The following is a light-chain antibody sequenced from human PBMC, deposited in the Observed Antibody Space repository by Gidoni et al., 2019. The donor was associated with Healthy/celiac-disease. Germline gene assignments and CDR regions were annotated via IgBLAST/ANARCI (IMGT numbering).Light chain of an antibody. CDR1: SSNTGNNA. Sequence: QSVLTQPPSVSDAPRQRVTISCSGSSSNTGNNAVNWYHQLPGKAPKLLIYYDNLLPSGVSDRFSSSKSGTSASLAISGLQSEDEADYYCAAWDDSLNGVVFGGGTKLTVL. CDR2: YDN. J-gene: IGLJ2*01. CDR3: AAWDDSLNGVV. V-gene: IGLV1-36*01.